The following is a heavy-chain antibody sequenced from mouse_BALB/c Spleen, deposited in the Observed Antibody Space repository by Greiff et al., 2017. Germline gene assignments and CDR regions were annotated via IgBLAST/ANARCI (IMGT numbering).Heavy chain of an antibody. CDR3: ANPYGNSDY. J-gene: IGHJ2*01. V-gene: IGHV1-7*01. D-gene: IGHD2-1*01. Sequence: VQLQQSGAELAKPGASVKMSCKASGYTFTSYWMHWVKQRPGQGLEWIGYINPSTGYTEYNQKFKDKATLTADKSSSTAYMQLSSLTSEDSAVYYCANPYGNSDYWGKGTTLTVSS. CDR2: INPSTGYT. CDR1: GYTFTSYW.